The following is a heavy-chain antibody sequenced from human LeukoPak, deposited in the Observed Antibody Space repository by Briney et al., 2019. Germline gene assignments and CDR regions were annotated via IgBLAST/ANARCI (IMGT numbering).Heavy chain of an antibody. CDR3: ARDTWRDYYDSSGYYDAFDI. Sequence: SETLSLTCTVSGGSISSYYWSWIRQPPGKGLEWIGYIYYSGSTNYNPSLKSRVTISVKTSKNQFSLKLYSVTAADTAVYYCARDTWRDYYDSSGYYDAFDIWGQGTMVTVSS. CDR2: IYYSGST. D-gene: IGHD3-22*01. CDR1: GGSISSYY. J-gene: IGHJ3*02. V-gene: IGHV4-59*12.